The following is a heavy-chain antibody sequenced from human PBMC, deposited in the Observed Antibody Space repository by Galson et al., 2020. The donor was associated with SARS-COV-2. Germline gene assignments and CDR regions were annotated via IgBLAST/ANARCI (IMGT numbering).Heavy chain of an antibody. CDR1: GFTFNSYE. V-gene: IGHV3-48*03. CDR3: VRFSTTWYNAMDV. J-gene: IGHJ6*02. CDR2: IGVITNKI. D-gene: IGHD1-1*01. Sequence: GGSLRLSCSASGFTFNSYEMTWVRQAPGKGLELNSYIGVITNKISYADSLRGRFTIYRDNAKNTLSLQMDSLIVEDTAAYYCVRFSTTWYNAMDVWGQGTPVTVSS.